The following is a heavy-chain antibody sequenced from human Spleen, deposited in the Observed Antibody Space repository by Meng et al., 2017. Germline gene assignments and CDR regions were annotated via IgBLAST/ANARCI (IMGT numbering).Heavy chain of an antibody. Sequence: QVQLQEPGPGLARPSETRLLPCTVSGDSISSSSYYWGWIRQPPGKGLEWIGSIYYSGSTYYNPSLKSRVTISVDKPKNQFSLTLSSVTAADTAVYYCTKNDFYCLGYWGQGTLVTVSS. D-gene: IGHD2-21*01. CDR1: GDSISSSSYY. CDR3: TKNDFYCLGY. V-gene: IGHV4-39*07. CDR2: IYYSGST. J-gene: IGHJ4*02.